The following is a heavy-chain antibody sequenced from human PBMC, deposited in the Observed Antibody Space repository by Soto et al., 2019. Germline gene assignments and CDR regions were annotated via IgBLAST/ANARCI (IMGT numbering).Heavy chain of an antibody. D-gene: IGHD1-26*01. J-gene: IGHJ6*02. Sequence: QAQLVQSGAEVKKPGASVRVSCKASGYNFTRFGISWVRQAHGQGLEWMGWISAHNGDTNYVQKFQGRVTMTTDTSTRTAYMELRSLRYDDSAVYYCARLYRVGPAMLDGMDVWGQGTTVTVSS. CDR2: ISAHNGDT. CDR3: ARLYRVGPAMLDGMDV. V-gene: IGHV1-18*01. CDR1: GYNFTRFG.